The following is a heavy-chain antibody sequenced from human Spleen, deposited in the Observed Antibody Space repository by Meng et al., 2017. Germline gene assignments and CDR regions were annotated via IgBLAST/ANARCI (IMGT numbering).Heavy chain of an antibody. CDR1: GYTFPDYW. V-gene: IGHV1-2*06. D-gene: IGHD5-24*01. CDR3: ARTWMAGTRPYYYYGMDV. J-gene: IGHJ6*02. CDR2: INPKSGDT. Sequence: QGRLVQAGAEVKKPGASGKVPCKASGYTFPDYWLHWVRRAPGQGLEWMGRINPKSGDTHYAQKFQGRVTITADKSTSTAYMELSSLRSEDTAVYYCARTWMAGTRPYYYYGMDVWGQGTTVTVSS.